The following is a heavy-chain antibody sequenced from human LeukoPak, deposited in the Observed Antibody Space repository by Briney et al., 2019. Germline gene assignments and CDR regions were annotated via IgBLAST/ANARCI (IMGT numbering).Heavy chain of an antibody. D-gene: IGHD2-2*01. Sequence: SETLSLTCAVSGGSISSGGYSWSWIRQPPGKGLEWIGYIYHSGSTYYSPSLKSRVTISVDRSKNQFSLKLSSVTAADTAVYYCARDQYCSSTSCIWFDPWGQGTLVTASS. CDR1: GGSISSGGYS. V-gene: IGHV4-30-2*01. CDR3: ARDQYCSSTSCIWFDP. CDR2: IYHSGST. J-gene: IGHJ5*02.